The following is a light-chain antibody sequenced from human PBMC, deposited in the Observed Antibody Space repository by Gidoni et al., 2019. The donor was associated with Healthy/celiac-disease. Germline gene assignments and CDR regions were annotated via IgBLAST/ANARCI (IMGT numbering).Light chain of an antibody. V-gene: IGKV1D-8*01. CDR3: QQYYSFPYT. CDR1: QGISSY. J-gene: IGKJ2*01. Sequence: VIWMTQSPSLLSASTGDRVTISCRMSQGISSYLAWYQQKTRVPSRFSGSGSGTDFTLTISCLQSEDFATYYCQQYYSFPYTFGQXTKLEIK.